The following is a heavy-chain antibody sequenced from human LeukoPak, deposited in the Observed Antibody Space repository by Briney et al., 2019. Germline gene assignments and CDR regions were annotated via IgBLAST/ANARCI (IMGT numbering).Heavy chain of an antibody. CDR3: VGTRGSWYRFDF. Sequence: GGSLRLSCAASGFTFSSYAMSWVRQPPGKGLEWVSAVSGNGGTTYYADSVKGRFTISRDNSKDTLYLQMSSLRAEDTAVYYCVGTRGSWYRFDFWGQGTLVTVSS. CDR1: GFTFSSYA. CDR2: VSGNGGTT. D-gene: IGHD6-13*01. V-gene: IGHV3-23*01. J-gene: IGHJ4*02.